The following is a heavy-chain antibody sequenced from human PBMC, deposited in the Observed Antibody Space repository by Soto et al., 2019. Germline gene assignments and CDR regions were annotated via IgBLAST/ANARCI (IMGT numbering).Heavy chain of an antibody. J-gene: IGHJ4*02. V-gene: IGHV3-30-3*01. CDR2: ISYDGSNK. CDR3: ARDLGIAAAGGYDY. D-gene: IGHD6-13*01. Sequence: QVQLVESGGGVVQPGRSLRLSCAASGFTFSSYAMHWVRQAPGKGLEWVAVISYDGSNKYYADSVKGRFTISRDNSKNTLYLQMNIMRAEDTAVYYCARDLGIAAAGGYDYWGQGTLVTVSS. CDR1: GFTFSSYA.